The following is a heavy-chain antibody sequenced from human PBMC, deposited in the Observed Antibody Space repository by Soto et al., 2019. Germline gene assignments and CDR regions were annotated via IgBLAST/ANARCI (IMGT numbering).Heavy chain of an antibody. D-gene: IGHD2-15*01. V-gene: IGHV3-23*01. CDR2: ISGSGGST. CDR1: GFTFSSYA. CDR3: AKGGGGYCSGGSCYSEDY. Sequence: PGGSLRLSCAASGFTFSSYAMSWVRQAPGKGLEWVSAISGSGGSTYYADSVKGRFTISRDNSKNTLYLQMNSLRAEDTAVYYCAKGGGGYCSGGSCYSEDYWGQGTLVTVSS. J-gene: IGHJ4*02.